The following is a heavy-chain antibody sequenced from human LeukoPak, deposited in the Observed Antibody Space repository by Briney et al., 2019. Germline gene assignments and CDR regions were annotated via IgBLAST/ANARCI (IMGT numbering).Heavy chain of an antibody. Sequence: SXTLSLTCTVSGGSISSYYWSWIRQPPGKGVEWIGHISYSGKSNYNASLRSRVKISVDTSNHQFSLRLSSVTAADTAVYYCARERGYDSSGYYFYYFDYWGQGTLVTVSS. J-gene: IGHJ4*02. D-gene: IGHD3-22*01. CDR2: ISYSGKS. CDR1: GGSISSYY. V-gene: IGHV4-59*01. CDR3: ARERGYDSSGYYFYYFDY.